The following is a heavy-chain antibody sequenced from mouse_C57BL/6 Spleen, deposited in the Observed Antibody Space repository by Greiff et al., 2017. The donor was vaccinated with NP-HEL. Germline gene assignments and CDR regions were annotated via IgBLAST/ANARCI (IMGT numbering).Heavy chain of an antibody. CDR1: GFTFSSYT. CDR3: ARAFITTVVDWYFDV. J-gene: IGHJ1*03. V-gene: IGHV5-9*01. CDR2: ISGGGGNT. Sequence: EVMLVESGGGLVKPGGSLKLSCAASGFTFSSYTMSWVRQTPEKRLEWVATISGGGGNTYYPDSVKGRFTISRDNAKNTLYLQMSSLRSEDTALYYCARAFITTVVDWYFDVWGTGTTVTVSS. D-gene: IGHD1-1*01.